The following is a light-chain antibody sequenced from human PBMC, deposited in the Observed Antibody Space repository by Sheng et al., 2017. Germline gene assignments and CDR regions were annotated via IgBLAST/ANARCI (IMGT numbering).Light chain of an antibody. CDR3: QQYGGSPQT. V-gene: IGKV3-20*01. Sequence: EIVLTQSPATLSLSPGERATLSCRASQSVSSYLAWYQQKPGQAPRLLIYDTSNRAAGIPARFSGSGSGTDFTLTISRLEPEDSAVYYCQQYGGSPQTFGQGTKLQIK. CDR2: DTS. CDR1: QSVSSY. J-gene: IGKJ2*01.